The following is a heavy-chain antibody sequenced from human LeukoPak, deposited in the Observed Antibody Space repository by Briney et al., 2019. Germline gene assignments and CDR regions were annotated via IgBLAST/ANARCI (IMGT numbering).Heavy chain of an antibody. Sequence: ASVKVSCKASGYTFTSYGISWVRQAPGQGLEWMGWISAYNGNTNYAQKLQGRVTMTTDTSTSTAYMELRSLRSDDTAVYYCARVDGRRITMVRGVNGMDVWGQGTTVTVSS. CDR2: ISAYNGNT. CDR1: GYTFTSYG. J-gene: IGHJ6*02. D-gene: IGHD3-10*01. V-gene: IGHV1-18*01. CDR3: ARVDGRRITMVRGVNGMDV.